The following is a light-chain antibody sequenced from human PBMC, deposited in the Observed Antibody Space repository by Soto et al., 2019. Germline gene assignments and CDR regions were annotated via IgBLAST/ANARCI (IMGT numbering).Light chain of an antibody. V-gene: IGLV2-18*02. CDR1: SSDVGSYNS. CDR2: EVT. J-gene: IGLJ1*01. Sequence: QSARTQPPSVSGSPGQSVTISFTGTSSDVGSYNSVSWYQQPPGTVPKLMIYEVTNRPSGVPDRFSGSKSGNTASLTISGLQPEDEADYYCSSYTTSNTYVFGTGTKLTVL. CDR3: SSYTTSNTYV.